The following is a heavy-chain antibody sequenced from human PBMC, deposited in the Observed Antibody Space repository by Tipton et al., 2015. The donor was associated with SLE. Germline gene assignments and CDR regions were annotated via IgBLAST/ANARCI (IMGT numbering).Heavy chain of an antibody. J-gene: IGHJ4*02. CDR3: ASPRTGYSNYVFDY. CDR2: VFYSGNT. CDR1: GGSTSTTDHY. D-gene: IGHD4-11*01. V-gene: IGHV4-39*07. Sequence: TLSLTCSVSGGSTSTTDHYWGWIRQPPGKGLEWIGSVFYSGNTYYNESLQSRVTISVDTSKNQFSLKLSSVTAADTAVYYCASPRTGYSNYVFDYWGQGTLVTVSS.